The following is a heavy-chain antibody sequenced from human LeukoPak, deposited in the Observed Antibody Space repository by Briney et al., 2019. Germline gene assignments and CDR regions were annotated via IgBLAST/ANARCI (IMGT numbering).Heavy chain of an antibody. Sequence: TSSETLSLTCTVSGGSISSYYWSWIRQPPGKGLEWIGYIYYSGSTNYNPSLKSRVTISVDTSKNQFSLKLSSVTAADTAVYYCARLVGYEDYWGQGTLVTVSS. CDR2: IYYSGST. V-gene: IGHV4-59*01. CDR3: ARLVGYEDY. D-gene: IGHD5-12*01. J-gene: IGHJ4*02. CDR1: GGSISSYY.